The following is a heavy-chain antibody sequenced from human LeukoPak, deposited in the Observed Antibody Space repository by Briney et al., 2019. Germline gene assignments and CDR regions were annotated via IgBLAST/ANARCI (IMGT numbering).Heavy chain of an antibody. CDR3: ARWMITMVRGVINPNYYYYGMDV. CDR1: GYSFTSYW. CDR2: IYPGDSDT. Sequence: GESLKISCKGSGYSFTSYWIGWVRQMPGKGLEWMGIIYPGDSDTRYSPSFQGQVTISADKSISPAYLQWSSLKASDTAMYYCARWMITMVRGVINPNYYYYGMDVWGQGTTVTVSS. J-gene: IGHJ6*02. D-gene: IGHD3-10*01. V-gene: IGHV5-51*01.